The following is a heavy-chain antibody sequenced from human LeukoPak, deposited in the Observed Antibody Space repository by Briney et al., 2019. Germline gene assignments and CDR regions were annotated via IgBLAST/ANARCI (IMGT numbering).Heavy chain of an antibody. CDR1: GFTFSSYA. J-gene: IGHJ4*02. V-gene: IGHV3-23*01. Sequence: GGSLRLSCAASGFTFSSYAMSWVRQAPGKGLEWVSAISGSGGSTYYADSEKGRFTISRDNSKNTLYLQMNSLRAEDTAVYYCAKECCSSTSCSGPLDYWGQGTLVTVSS. CDR3: AKECCSSTSCSGPLDY. D-gene: IGHD2-2*01. CDR2: ISGSGGST.